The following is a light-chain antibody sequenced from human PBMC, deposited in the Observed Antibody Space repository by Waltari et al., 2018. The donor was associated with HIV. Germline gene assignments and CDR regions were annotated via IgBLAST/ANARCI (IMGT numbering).Light chain of an antibody. Sequence: DIQMTQSPSSLSASVGARVTMSYRASQNINMYLNWYQQRPGKAPKLLIYVASSLQSGVPSRFSGSGSGTDFTLTISSLQPEDFATYYCQQTYRTPLTFGPGTKVDIK. CDR2: VAS. CDR1: QNINMY. V-gene: IGKV1-39*01. CDR3: QQTYRTPLT. J-gene: IGKJ3*01.